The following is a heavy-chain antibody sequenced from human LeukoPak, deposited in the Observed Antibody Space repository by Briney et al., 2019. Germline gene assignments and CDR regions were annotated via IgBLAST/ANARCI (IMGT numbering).Heavy chain of an antibody. J-gene: IGHJ4*02. CDR2: ISGSDGTT. CDR3: AKVRYSSNYYAPFDY. CDR1: GFTFSSYA. Sequence: TGGSLRLSCAASGFTFSSYAMSWVRQAPGKGLEWVSAISGSDGTTYYADSVNGRFSISRDNSKNTLYLQMNSLRAEDTALYYCAKVRYSSNYYAPFDYWGQGTLVTVSS. D-gene: IGHD6-13*01. V-gene: IGHV3-23*01.